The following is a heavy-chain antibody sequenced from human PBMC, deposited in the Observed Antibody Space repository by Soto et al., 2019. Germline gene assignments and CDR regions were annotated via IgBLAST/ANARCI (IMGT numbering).Heavy chain of an antibody. D-gene: IGHD1-26*01. J-gene: IGHJ5*02. CDR3: AAPGGGAPWFDP. CDR2: MNAGNGNT. V-gene: IGHV1-3*01. CDR1: GYTFRTYS. Sequence: ASVKVSCKTSGYTFRTYSIHWVRKAPGQRFEWMGWMNAGNGNTKHSETFQGRVILTRDPVSNTAYMELASLRAEDTAVYYCAAPGGGAPWFDPWGQGTLVTVSS.